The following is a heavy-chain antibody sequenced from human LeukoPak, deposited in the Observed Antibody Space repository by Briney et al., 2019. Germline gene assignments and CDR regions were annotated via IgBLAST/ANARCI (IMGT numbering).Heavy chain of an antibody. D-gene: IGHD1/OR15-1a*01. Sequence: GGSLRLYCAASGLTFSDYCMNWVRQAPGKGLEWVSYITPSSGTIYYSDSVKGRFTISRDNAKNSLYLQMNSLRVEDTALYYCAREGDTTGVSGTEFDYWGQGALVTVSS. J-gene: IGHJ4*02. CDR2: ITPSSGTI. CDR3: AREGDTTGVSGTEFDY. V-gene: IGHV3-48*01. CDR1: GLTFSDYC.